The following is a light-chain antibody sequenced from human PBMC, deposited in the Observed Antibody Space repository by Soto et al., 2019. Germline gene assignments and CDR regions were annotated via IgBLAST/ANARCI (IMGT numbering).Light chain of an antibody. V-gene: IGKV3-20*01. J-gene: IGKJ1*01. CDR2: DAS. CDR3: QQYGNSPRT. CDR1: QSVTSNY. Sequence: EIVLTPSPGTLSLSPGERANLSCRASQSVTSNYLAWYQQKPGQAPRLLIYDASNRATGIPARFSGSGSGTDFTLTISGLEPEDFAMYYCQQYGNSPRTFGQGTKVDIK.